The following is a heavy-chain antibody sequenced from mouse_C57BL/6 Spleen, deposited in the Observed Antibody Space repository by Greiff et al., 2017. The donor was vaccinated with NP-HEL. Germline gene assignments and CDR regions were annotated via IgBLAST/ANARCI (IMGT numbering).Heavy chain of an antibody. Sequence: LQESGPELVKPGASVKISCKASGYAFSSSWMNWVKQRPGKGLEWIGRIYPGDGDTNYNGKFKGKATLTADKSSSTAYMQLSSLTSEDSAVYFCAKGRYGNPFAYWGQGTLVTVSA. CDR3: AKGRYGNPFAY. CDR1: GYAFSSSW. V-gene: IGHV1-82*01. CDR2: IYPGDGDT. D-gene: IGHD2-1*01. J-gene: IGHJ3*01.